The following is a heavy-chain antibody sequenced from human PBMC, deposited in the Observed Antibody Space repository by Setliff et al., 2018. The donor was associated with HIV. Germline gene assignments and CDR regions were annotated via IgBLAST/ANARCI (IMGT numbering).Heavy chain of an antibody. J-gene: IGHJ4*02. CDR2: IYYSGST. CDR3: VRLYRGSTTKEKSDS. D-gene: IGHD1-26*01. V-gene: IGHV4-39*07. Sequence: SETLSLTCNVSGGSITNNNYYWGWIRQPPGKGLEWIASIYYSGSTSCNPALKSRVTMSVDAAKSQFFLKVASVTAADTAMYFCVRLYRGSTTKEKSDSWGQGMLVTVS. CDR1: GGSITNNNYY.